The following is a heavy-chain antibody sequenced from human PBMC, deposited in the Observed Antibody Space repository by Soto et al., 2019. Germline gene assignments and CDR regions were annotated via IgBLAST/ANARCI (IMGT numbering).Heavy chain of an antibody. CDR3: ARGTFDYGDYDYFDY. Sequence: SETLSLTCAVYGGSFSGYYWSWIRQPPGKGLEWIGEINHSGSTNYNPSLKSRVTISVDTSKNQSSLKLSSVTAADTAVYYCARGTFDYGDYDYFDYWGQGTLVTVSS. V-gene: IGHV4-34*01. J-gene: IGHJ4*02. CDR2: INHSGST. D-gene: IGHD4-17*01. CDR1: GGSFSGYY.